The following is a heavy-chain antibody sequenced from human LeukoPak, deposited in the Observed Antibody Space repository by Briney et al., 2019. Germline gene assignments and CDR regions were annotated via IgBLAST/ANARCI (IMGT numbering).Heavy chain of an antibody. V-gene: IGHV1-69*05. Sequence: SVKVSCKASGGTFSSYAISWVRQAPGQGLEWMGGIIPIFGTANYAQKFQGRVTMTRDTSISTAYMELSRLRSDDTAVYYCARDAYCSSTSCYGFDPWGQGTLVTVSS. CDR2: IIPIFGTA. D-gene: IGHD2-2*01. CDR1: GGTFSSYA. CDR3: ARDAYCSSTSCYGFDP. J-gene: IGHJ5*02.